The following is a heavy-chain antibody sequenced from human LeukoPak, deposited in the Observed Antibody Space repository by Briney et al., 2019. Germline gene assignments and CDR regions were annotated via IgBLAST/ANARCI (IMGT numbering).Heavy chain of an antibody. CDR1: GFAFDEHG. CDR3: ARDRPIFGESHDAFDV. D-gene: IGHD3-10*01. V-gene: IGHV3-20*04. Sequence: GGSLRLSCTASGFAFDEHGMSWVRQVPGKGLEWVSGINWSGGSTGYADPLKGRFTISRDNAKNSLYLQMNSLRAEDTAIYYCARDRPIFGESHDAFDVWGQGTPVTVSS. CDR2: INWSGGST. J-gene: IGHJ3*01.